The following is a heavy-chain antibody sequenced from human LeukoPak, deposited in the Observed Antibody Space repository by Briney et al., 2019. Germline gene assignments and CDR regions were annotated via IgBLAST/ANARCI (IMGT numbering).Heavy chain of an antibody. CDR3: ARGSRVAAAVYFDY. Sequence: SETLSLTCTVSGGSISSYYWSWIRQPPGKGLEWIGYIHYSGGITYYNPSLKSRVTISVDTSKNQFSLKLSSVTAADTAVYYCARGSRVAAAVYFDYWGQGTLVTVSS. V-gene: IGHV4-59*01. D-gene: IGHD6-13*01. J-gene: IGHJ4*02. CDR1: GGSISSYY. CDR2: IHYSGGIT.